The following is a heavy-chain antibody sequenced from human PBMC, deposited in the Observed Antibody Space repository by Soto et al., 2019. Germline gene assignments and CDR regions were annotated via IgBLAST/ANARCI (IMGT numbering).Heavy chain of an antibody. D-gene: IGHD6-13*01. J-gene: IGHJ4*02. V-gene: IGHV3-21*06. CDR1: GFTFTSYT. CDR2: ISSSSDYI. Sequence: GGSLRLSCAASGFTFTSYTMNWVRQAPGKGLEWVSSISSSSDYIYYADSMKGRVTISRDDAKNSLFLDMNSLTGEDTAVYYCARARVYATGPLDFWGQGTLVTVSS. CDR3: ARARVYATGPLDF.